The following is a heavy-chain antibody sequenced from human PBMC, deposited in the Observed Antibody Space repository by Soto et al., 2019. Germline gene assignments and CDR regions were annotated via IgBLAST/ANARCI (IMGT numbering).Heavy chain of an antibody. Sequence: QVQLVQSGAEVKKPGSSVTVSCKASGGTFSSYTISWVRQAPGQGLEWMGGIIPIFGTANYAQKFQGRVTIPVDQSMXTAYMELSSLRSEDTAVYYCARGNHRWLQLWYFDLWGRGTLVTVSS. V-gene: IGHV1-69*12. CDR3: ARGNHRWLQLWYFDL. CDR2: IIPIFGTA. D-gene: IGHD5-12*01. CDR1: GGTFSSYT. J-gene: IGHJ2*01.